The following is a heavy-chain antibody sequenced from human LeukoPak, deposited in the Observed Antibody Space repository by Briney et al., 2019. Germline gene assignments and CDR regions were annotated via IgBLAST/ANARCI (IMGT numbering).Heavy chain of an antibody. CDR2: INHSGST. Sequence: SETLSLTCAVYGGSFSGYYWSWIRQPPGKGLEWIGEINHSGSTNYNPSLKSRVTISVDTSKNQFSLKLSSVTAADTAAYYCAREPTVTSGLDYWGQGTLVTVSS. V-gene: IGHV4-34*01. CDR3: AREPTVTSGLDY. CDR1: GGSFSGYY. D-gene: IGHD4-17*01. J-gene: IGHJ4*02.